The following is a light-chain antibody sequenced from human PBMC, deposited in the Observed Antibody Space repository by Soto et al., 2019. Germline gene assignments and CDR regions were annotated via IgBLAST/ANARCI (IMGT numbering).Light chain of an antibody. CDR3: AAWDDSLSGSYA. Sequence: QSALIQPPSVSGSPGQSVTISCTGTSSDVGSYDYVSWYQQHPGTVPKPMIYNVNTQPSGVPDRFSGSKSGNTASMTISGLQAEDEAEYYCAAWDDSLSGSYAFGTGTKLTVL. CDR2: NVN. J-gene: IGLJ1*01. CDR1: SSDVGSYDY. V-gene: IGLV2-11*01.